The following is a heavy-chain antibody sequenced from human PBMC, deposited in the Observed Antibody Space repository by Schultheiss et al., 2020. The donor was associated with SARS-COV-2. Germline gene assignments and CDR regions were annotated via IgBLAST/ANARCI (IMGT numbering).Heavy chain of an antibody. D-gene: IGHD3-10*01. CDR3: ARDMDYFDY. J-gene: IGHJ4*02. CDR1: GDSIGTGYY. V-gene: IGHV4-4*07. Sequence: SQTLSLTCTVSGDSIGTGYYWGWIRQPAGKGLEWIGRIYTSGSTNYNPSLKSRVTMSVDTSKNQFSLKLSSVTAADTAVYYCARDMDYFDYWGQGTLVTVSS. CDR2: IYTSGST.